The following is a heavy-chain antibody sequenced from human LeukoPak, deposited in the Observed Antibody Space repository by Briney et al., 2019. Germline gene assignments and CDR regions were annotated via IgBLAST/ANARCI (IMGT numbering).Heavy chain of an antibody. J-gene: IGHJ4*02. Sequence: GGSLRLSCAASGFTFSSYDMHWVRQATGKGLEWVSAIGTAGDTYYPGSVKGRFTISRENAKNSLYLRMNSLRAGDTAVYYCARGENCSGGSCSKSIDYWGQGTLVTVSS. CDR1: GFTFSSYD. V-gene: IGHV3-13*01. CDR3: ARGENCSGGSCSKSIDY. CDR2: IGTAGDT. D-gene: IGHD2-15*01.